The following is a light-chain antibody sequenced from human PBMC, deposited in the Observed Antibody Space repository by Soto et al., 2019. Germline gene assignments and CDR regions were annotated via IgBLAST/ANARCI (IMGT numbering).Light chain of an antibody. V-gene: IGKV1-5*01. CDR3: QYDSS. J-gene: IGKJ2*01. CDR2: DAA. Sequence: DIQMTQSPSTLSASVGARVTITCRASQSVSIWLAWYQQKPGKAPRLLLYDAASLKTGVPSRFSGSGSGTNFTLTISSLQPDDFATYYCQYDSSFGQGTKVDIK. CDR1: QSVSIW.